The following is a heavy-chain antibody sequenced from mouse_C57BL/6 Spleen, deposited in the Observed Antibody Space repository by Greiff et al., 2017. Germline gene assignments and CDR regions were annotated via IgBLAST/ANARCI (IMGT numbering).Heavy chain of an antibody. CDR2: IDPSDSET. Sequence: QVHVKQPGAELVRPGSSVKLSCKASGYTFTSYWMHWVKQRPIQGLEWIGNIDPSDSETHYNQKFKDKATLTVDKSSSTAYMQLSSLTSEDSAVYYCASRIYGSSYDWYFDVWGTGTTVTVSS. D-gene: IGHD1-1*01. J-gene: IGHJ1*03. CDR1: GYTFTSYW. CDR3: ASRIYGSSYDWYFDV. V-gene: IGHV1-52*01.